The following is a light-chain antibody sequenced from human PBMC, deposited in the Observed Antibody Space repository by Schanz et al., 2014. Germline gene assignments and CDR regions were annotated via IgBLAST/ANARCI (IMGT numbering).Light chain of an antibody. J-gene: IGKJ2*01. CDR1: QSISSSY. CDR2: DAS. V-gene: IGKV3-20*01. CDR3: QQYNNWPRT. Sequence: EIVLTQSPGTLSLSPGERATLSCRASQSISSSYLAWYQHKPGQTPRLLISDASRRATGIPDRFSGSGSGTDFTLTISRLEPEDCAVYYCQQYNNWPRTFGQGTKLEI.